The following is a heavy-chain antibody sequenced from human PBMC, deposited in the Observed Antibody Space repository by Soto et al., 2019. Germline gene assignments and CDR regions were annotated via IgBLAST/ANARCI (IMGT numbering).Heavy chain of an antibody. V-gene: IGHV1-69*06. CDR1: GGGFNSYS. Sequence: QVQLVQSGAEVKKPGSSVKVSCKSSGGGFNSYSISWVRQAPGQGLEWMGVIIPIFGTPTYAQKFQGRVTITADKSKSTAYMEVSRLTSEDTAVYYCARGGPVIIPAATNWFDPWGQGTLVTVSS. CDR2: IIPIFGTP. CDR3: ARGGPVIIPAATNWFDP. J-gene: IGHJ5*02. D-gene: IGHD6-25*01.